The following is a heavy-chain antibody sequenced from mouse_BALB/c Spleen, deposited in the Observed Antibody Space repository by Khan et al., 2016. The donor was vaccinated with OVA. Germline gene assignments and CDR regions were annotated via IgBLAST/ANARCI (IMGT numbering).Heavy chain of an antibody. Sequence: VQLQESGPGLVAPSQTLSITCTVSGFSFTTYGVHWVRQPPGKGLEWLVVIWACGSTTYNSALMSRLSIITNNSKSHVFLKKNMLQKDDTAIYYCGRPYYCSDWFAYWGQGTLVTVSA. CDR3: GRPYYCSDWFAY. D-gene: IGHD1-1*01. J-gene: IGHJ3*01. CDR2: IWACGST. V-gene: IGHV2-9*02. CDR1: GFSFTTYG.